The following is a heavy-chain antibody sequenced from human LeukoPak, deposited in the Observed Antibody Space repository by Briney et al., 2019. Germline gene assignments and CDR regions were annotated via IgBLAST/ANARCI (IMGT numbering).Heavy chain of an antibody. V-gene: IGHV4-59*01. CDR2: IYYSGST. Sequence: SETLSLTCTVSGGSISSYYWSWIRQPPGKGLEWIGYIYYSGSTNYNPSLKSRVTISVDTSKNQFSLKLSSVTAADTAVYYCARTDTAMGYYYYYYMDVWGKGTTVTVSS. J-gene: IGHJ6*03. CDR1: GGSISSYY. D-gene: IGHD5-18*01. CDR3: ARTDTAMGYYYYYYMDV.